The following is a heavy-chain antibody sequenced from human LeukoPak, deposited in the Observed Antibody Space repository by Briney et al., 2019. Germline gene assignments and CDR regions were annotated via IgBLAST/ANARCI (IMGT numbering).Heavy chain of an antibody. J-gene: IGHJ4*02. Sequence: SETLSLTCTVSGYSVRSDYSWGWIRPPPGKGLEWIGIIYHSGNTYYNPSLKSRVTISVDTSKNQFSLKLSSVTAADTAVYYCVRDIWGLPPDYWGQGTLVTVSS. V-gene: IGHV4-38-2*02. D-gene: IGHD7-27*01. CDR3: VRDIWGLPPDY. CDR2: IYHSGNT. CDR1: GYSVRSDYS.